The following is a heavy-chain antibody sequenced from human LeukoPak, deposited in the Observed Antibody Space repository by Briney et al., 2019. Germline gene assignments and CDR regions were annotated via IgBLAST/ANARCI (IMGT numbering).Heavy chain of an antibody. CDR2: IYYSGTA. J-gene: IGHJ4*02. CDR1: GGSISSGGYY. V-gene: IGHV4-31*03. D-gene: IGHD4-17*01. CDR3: ARFSNDHGVKFDY. Sequence: PSQTLSLTCTVSGGSISSGGYYWSWVRQHPEKGLEWIGYIYYSGTAYYNPSLKSRVTMSVDTSKNQFSLKLDSVTAADTAVYYCARFSNDHGVKFDYWGQGTLVTVSS.